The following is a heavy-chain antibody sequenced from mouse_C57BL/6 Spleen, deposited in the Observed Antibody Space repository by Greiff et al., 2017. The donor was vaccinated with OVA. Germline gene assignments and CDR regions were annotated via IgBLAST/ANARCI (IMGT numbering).Heavy chain of an antibody. D-gene: IGHD1-1*01. Sequence: QVQLQQPGAELVRPGSSVKLSCKASGYTFTSYWMDWVKQRPGQGLEWIGNIYPSDSETHYNQKFKDKATLTVDKSSSTAYMQLSSLTSEDSAVYYCARGGKNYGSSAMDYWGQGTSVTVSS. J-gene: IGHJ4*01. CDR3: ARGGKNYGSSAMDY. CDR1: GYTFTSYW. V-gene: IGHV1-61*01. CDR2: IYPSDSET.